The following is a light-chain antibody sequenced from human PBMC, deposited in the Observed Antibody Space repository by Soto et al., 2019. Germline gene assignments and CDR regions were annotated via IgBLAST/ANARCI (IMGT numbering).Light chain of an antibody. J-gene: IGKJ1*01. CDR2: DAS. Sequence: EIVLTQSPATLSFSPGERATLSCRASQSVSSYLAWYQQKPGQAPRLLIYDASNRATGIPARFSGSGSGTDFTLTISSLEPEDFAVYYCQQRSKWPSTFGQGIKVDIX. V-gene: IGKV3-11*01. CDR1: QSVSSY. CDR3: QQRSKWPST.